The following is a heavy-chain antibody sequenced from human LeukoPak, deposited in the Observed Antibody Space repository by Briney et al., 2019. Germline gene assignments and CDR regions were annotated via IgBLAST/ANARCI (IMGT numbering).Heavy chain of an antibody. V-gene: IGHV4-4*07. CDR1: GGSISSYY. D-gene: IGHD3-22*01. J-gene: IGHJ6*03. Sequence: SETLSLTCTVSGGSISSYYWSWIRQPAGKGLERIGRIYTSGSTNYNPSLKSRLTMSVDTSKNQFSLKLSSVTAADTAVYYCAREALIEGFYYYMDVWGKGTTVTVSS. CDR3: AREALIEGFYYYMDV. CDR2: IYTSGST.